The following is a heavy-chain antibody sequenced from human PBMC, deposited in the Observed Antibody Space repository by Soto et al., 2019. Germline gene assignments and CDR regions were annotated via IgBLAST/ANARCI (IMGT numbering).Heavy chain of an antibody. CDR1: GFTFSSYS. CDR2: ISSSSSYI. J-gene: IGHJ6*02. Sequence: GSLRLSCAASGFTFSSYSMNWVRQAPGKGLEWVSSISSSSSYIYYADSVKGRFTISRDNGENSLHLEMNSLRDEDTAVYYCARVRIFAARKLYAMDVWGQGTTVTVSS. D-gene: IGHD2-21*01. V-gene: IGHV3-21*01. CDR3: ARVRIFAARKLYAMDV.